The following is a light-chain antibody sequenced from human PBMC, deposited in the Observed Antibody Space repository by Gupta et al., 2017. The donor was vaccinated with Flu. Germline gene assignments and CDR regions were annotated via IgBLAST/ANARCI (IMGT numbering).Light chain of an antibody. V-gene: IGKV3-11*01. Sequence: EIVLTQSPATLSLSPGERATLSCRASQSIDNYLVWYQQNPGQPPRLLMYDASNRATGVPARFSGSGSGTDFTLTISSLEPEDFAVYYCQQRKKWPPGFTFGPGTRVDLK. CDR3: QQRKKWPPGFT. CDR1: QSIDNY. CDR2: DAS. J-gene: IGKJ3*01.